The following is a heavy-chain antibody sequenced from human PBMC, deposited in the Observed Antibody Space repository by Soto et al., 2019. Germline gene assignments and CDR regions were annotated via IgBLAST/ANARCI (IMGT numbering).Heavy chain of an antibody. CDR1: GYTFTSYD. D-gene: IGHD5-12*01. Sequence: ASVKVSCKASGYTFTSYDINWVRQATGQGLEWMGWMNPNSGNTGYAQKFQGRVTMTRNTSISTAYMELSSLRSEDTAVYYCARGLSVVALFDIWGQGTMVTVSS. CDR2: MNPNSGNT. V-gene: IGHV1-8*01. J-gene: IGHJ3*02. CDR3: ARGLSVVALFDI.